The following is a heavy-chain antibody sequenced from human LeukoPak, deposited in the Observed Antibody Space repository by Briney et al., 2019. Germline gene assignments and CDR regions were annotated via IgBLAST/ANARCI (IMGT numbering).Heavy chain of an antibody. Sequence: GGSLRLSCAAPGFTFSSYAMSWVRQAPGKGLEWVSAISGSGGSTYYADSVKGRFTISRDNSKNTLYLQMNSLRAEDTAVYYCAKPHHYGDYVGYFDYWGRGTLVTVSS. CDR3: AKPHHYGDYVGYFDY. CDR2: ISGSGGST. CDR1: GFTFSSYA. D-gene: IGHD4-17*01. J-gene: IGHJ4*02. V-gene: IGHV3-23*01.